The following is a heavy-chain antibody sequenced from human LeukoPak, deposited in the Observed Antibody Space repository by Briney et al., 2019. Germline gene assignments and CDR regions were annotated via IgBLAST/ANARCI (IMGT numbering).Heavy chain of an antibody. CDR3: ARYMAAAGTFDY. Sequence: ASVKVSCTASGYTFTAYYMHWVRQAPGQGLEWMGWINPNSGATYYEQKFQGRVTMTRDTSISTAYMEVTRLRSDDSAMYYCARYMAAAGTFDYWGQGTLVTVSS. CDR2: INPNSGAT. J-gene: IGHJ4*02. CDR1: GYTFTAYY. V-gene: IGHV1-2*02. D-gene: IGHD6-13*01.